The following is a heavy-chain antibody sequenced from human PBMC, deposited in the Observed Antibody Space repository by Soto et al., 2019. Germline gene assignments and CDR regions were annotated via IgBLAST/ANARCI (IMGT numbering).Heavy chain of an antibody. V-gene: IGHV1-18*01. Sequence: QVQLVQSGAEVKKPGASVKVSCKASGYTFTSYGISWVRQAPGQGLEWMGWISAYNGNTNYAQKLQGRVTMTTDTATSTAFMERRSVRSDDTAVYYCARDGISHNWNSTPDAFAIWGQGTMVTVSS. CDR1: GYTFTSYG. J-gene: IGHJ3*02. CDR2: ISAYNGNT. CDR3: ARDGISHNWNSTPDAFAI. D-gene: IGHD1-7*01.